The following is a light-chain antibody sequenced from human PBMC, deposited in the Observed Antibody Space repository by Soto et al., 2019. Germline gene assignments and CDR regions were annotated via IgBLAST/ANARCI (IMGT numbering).Light chain of an antibody. Sequence: QSVLTQPPSASGTPGQRVTISCSGSSSNIGSNYVYWYQQLPGTAPKLLIYRNNQRPSGVPDRYSGSKSGTSASLAISGLRSEDEADYYCAAWDDSLCGLLFGGGTKLTVL. J-gene: IGLJ2*01. V-gene: IGLV1-47*01. CDR1: SSNIGSNY. CDR3: AAWDDSLCGLL. CDR2: RNN.